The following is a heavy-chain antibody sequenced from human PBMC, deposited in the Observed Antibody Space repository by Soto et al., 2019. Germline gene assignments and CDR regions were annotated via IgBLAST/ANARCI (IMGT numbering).Heavy chain of an antibody. Sequence: GGSLRLSCAASGFTFSSYGMHWVRQAPGKGLEWVAVISYDGSNKYYADSVKGRFTISRDNSKNTLYLQMNSLRAEDTAVYYCAKDTIVTENLWFGESALDYWGQGTLVTVSS. V-gene: IGHV3-30*18. D-gene: IGHD3-10*01. CDR3: AKDTIVTENLWFGESALDY. J-gene: IGHJ4*02. CDR1: GFTFSSYG. CDR2: ISYDGSNK.